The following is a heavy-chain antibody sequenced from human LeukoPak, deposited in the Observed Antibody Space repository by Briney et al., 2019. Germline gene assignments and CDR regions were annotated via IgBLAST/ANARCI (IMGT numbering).Heavy chain of an antibody. V-gene: IGHV4-39*07. CDR1: GGSISTSSYY. CDR2: IYYSGST. D-gene: IGHD6-13*01. CDR3: AVYPGLAAAGTGNWFDP. Sequence: SETLSLTCTVSGGSISTSSYYWSWIRQPPGKGLECIGSIYYSGSTNYNPSLKSRVTISVDTSKNQFSLKLSSVTAADTAVYYCAVYPGLAAAGTGNWFDPWGQGTLVTVSS. J-gene: IGHJ5*02.